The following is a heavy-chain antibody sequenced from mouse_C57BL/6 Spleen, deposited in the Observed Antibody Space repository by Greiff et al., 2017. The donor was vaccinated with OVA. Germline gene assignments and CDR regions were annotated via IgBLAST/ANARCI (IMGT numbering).Heavy chain of an antibody. D-gene: IGHD2-4*01. J-gene: IGHJ3*01. CDR1: GYSITSGYY. Sequence: EVQLVESGPGLVKPSQSLSLTCSVTGYSITSGYYWNWIRQFPGNKLEWMGYISYDGSNNYNPSLKNRISITRDTSKNQFFLKLNSVTTEDTATYYCARDQYYDYDGFAYWGQGTLVTVSA. CDR2: ISYDGSN. V-gene: IGHV3-6*01. CDR3: ARDQYYDYDGFAY.